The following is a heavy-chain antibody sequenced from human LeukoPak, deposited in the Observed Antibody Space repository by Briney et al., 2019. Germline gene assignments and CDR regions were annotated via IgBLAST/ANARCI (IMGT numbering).Heavy chain of an antibody. CDR2: INPNSGGT. V-gene: IGHV1-2*02. Sequence: ASVKVSCKASGYTFTGYYMHWLRQAPGQGLEWMGWINPNSGGTNHAQKFQGRVTMTRDTSISTAYMELSRLRSDDTAVYYCARVSIWELLEYYYWGEGTLVTVSS. D-gene: IGHD1-26*01. J-gene: IGHJ4*02. CDR3: ARVSIWELLEYYY. CDR1: GYTFTGYY.